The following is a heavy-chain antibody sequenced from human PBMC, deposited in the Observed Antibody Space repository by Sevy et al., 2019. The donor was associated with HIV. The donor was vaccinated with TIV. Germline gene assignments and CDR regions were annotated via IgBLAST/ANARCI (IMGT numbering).Heavy chain of an antibody. CDR3: VREGLGGYSYSLDC. Sequence: GGSLRLSCAASGFSFSSYWMSWVRQAPGKVLEWVATMKQDGTEKDYVDSVKGRFTISRDNTKSSLFLQMNSLSAEDTAVYYCVREGLGGYSYSLDCWGQGTLVTVSS. V-gene: IGHV3-7*01. D-gene: IGHD5-18*01. CDR1: GFSFSSYW. CDR2: MKQDGTEK. J-gene: IGHJ4*02.